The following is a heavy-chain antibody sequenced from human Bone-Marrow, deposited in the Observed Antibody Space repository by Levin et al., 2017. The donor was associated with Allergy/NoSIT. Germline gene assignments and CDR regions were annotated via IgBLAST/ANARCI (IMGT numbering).Heavy chain of an antibody. CDR1: GYTFTSYD. V-gene: IGHV1-8*01. Sequence: ASVKVSCKASGYTFTSYDINWVRQATGQGLEWMGWMNPNSGNTGYAQKFQGRVTMTRNTSISTAYMELSSLRSEDTAVYYCAREEGCSSTSCYNPATGYTWVLLPRSRSPGSRRTNYYYYGMDGWGQGTTVTVSS. D-gene: IGHD2-2*02. CDR2: MNPNSGNT. CDR3: AREEGCSSTSCYNPATGYTWVLLPRSRSPGSRRTNYYYYGMDG. J-gene: IGHJ6*02.